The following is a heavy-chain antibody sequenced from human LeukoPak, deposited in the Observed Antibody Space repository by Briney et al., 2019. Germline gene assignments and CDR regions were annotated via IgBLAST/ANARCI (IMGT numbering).Heavy chain of an antibody. D-gene: IGHD6-19*01. Sequence: PGGSLRLSCAASGFTFSSYAMSWVRQAPGKGLEWVSAISGSGGSTYYADSVKGRFTISRDNSKNTLYLQMNSLRAEDTAVYYCPVTAVARVYYFDYWGQGTLVTVSS. CDR2: ISGSGGST. J-gene: IGHJ4*02. CDR3: PVTAVARVYYFDY. V-gene: IGHV3-23*01. CDR1: GFTFSSYA.